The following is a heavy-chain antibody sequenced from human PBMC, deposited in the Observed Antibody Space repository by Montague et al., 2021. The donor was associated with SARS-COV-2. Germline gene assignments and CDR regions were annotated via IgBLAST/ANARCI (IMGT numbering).Heavy chain of an antibody. V-gene: IGHV4-59*13. Sequence: SETLSFTCSVSGGSISSYYWSWIRQSPGKGLEWIGYIFHSGITDYNPSXKSRVAISVDMSKNQFSLQLNSVTAADSAVYYCARTEYNWNDWFDPWGQGTLVTVSS. CDR3: ARTEYNWNDWFDP. J-gene: IGHJ5*02. CDR2: IFHSGIT. CDR1: GGSISSYY. D-gene: IGHD1-20*01.